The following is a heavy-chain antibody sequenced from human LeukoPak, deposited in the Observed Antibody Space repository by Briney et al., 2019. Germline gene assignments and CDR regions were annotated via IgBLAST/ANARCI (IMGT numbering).Heavy chain of an antibody. V-gene: IGHV3-21*01. CDR2: ISSSSSYI. CDR1: GFTFSSYA. D-gene: IGHD3-22*01. Sequence: TGGSLRLSCAASGFTFSSYAMSWVRQAPGKGLEWVSSISSSSSYIYYADSVKGRFTISRDNAKNSLYLQMNSLRAEDTAVYYCASSYDSSGDYWGQGTLVTVSS. J-gene: IGHJ4*02. CDR3: ASSYDSSGDY.